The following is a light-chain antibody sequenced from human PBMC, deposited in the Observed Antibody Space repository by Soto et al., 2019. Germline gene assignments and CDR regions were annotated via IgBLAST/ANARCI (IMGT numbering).Light chain of an antibody. V-gene: IGKV3D-15*01. J-gene: IGKJ1*01. Sequence: EIVMTQSPATLSVSPGERATLSCRASQTVGSNLAWYQQKRGQAPRLLIYDASTRATGIPARFSGSGSGTEFTLTISGLQSEDFAVYYCQQYNNWRTFGQGTKVDIK. CDR3: QQYNNWRT. CDR1: QTVGSN. CDR2: DAS.